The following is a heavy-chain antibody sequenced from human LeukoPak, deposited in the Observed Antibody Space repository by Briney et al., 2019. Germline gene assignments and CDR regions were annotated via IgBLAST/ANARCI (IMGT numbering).Heavy chain of an antibody. CDR1: GFTFSSYA. Sequence: GSLRLSCAASGFTFSSYAMSWVRQPPGKGLEWIGSIFYSGSTYYNPSLKSRVTISVDTSKNQFSLKLSSVTAADTAVYYCARGLSYSSSWFAYYYYMDVWGKGTTVTVSS. V-gene: IGHV4-39*07. D-gene: IGHD6-13*01. CDR2: IFYSGST. CDR3: ARGLSYSSSWFAYYYYMDV. J-gene: IGHJ6*03.